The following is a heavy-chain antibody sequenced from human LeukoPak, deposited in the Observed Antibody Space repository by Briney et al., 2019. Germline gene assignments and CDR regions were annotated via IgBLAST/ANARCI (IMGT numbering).Heavy chain of an antibody. CDR3: ARLHNVRYYYYGMDV. CDR1: GGSISSSSYY. J-gene: IGHJ6*02. D-gene: IGHD5-24*01. CDR2: IYYSGST. Sequence: PSETLSLTCTVSGGSISSSSYYWGWIRQPPGKGLEWIGSIYYSGSTYYNPSLKSRVTISVDTSKNQFSLKLSSVTAADTAVYYCARLHNVRYYYYGMDVWGQGTTVTVSS. V-gene: IGHV4-39*01.